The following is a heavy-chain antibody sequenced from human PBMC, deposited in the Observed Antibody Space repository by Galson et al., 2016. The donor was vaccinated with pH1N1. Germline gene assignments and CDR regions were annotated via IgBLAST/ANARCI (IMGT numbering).Heavy chain of an antibody. V-gene: IGHV3-7*01. CDR2: IKQDGSAT. D-gene: IGHD1/OR15-1a*01. Sequence: SLRLSCAASGFTFSSYWMSWVRQAPGKGLEWVANIKQDGSATYYADSVKGRFTISRDNAKNSLYLQMNSLRAEDTAVYYCARANNLDYWGQGTLVTVSS. J-gene: IGHJ4*02. CDR1: GFTFSSYW. CDR3: ARANNLDY.